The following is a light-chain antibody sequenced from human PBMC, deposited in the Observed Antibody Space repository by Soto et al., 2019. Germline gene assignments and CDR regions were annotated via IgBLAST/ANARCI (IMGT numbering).Light chain of an antibody. Sequence: DVVVTQSPVSLAVSLGERATINCKSSQSLLYSPDNKNYLAWYQQKQGQPPKLLIYWASTRAAGVPARFNGSGSGTDFTLTITSLQADDGARYYCHQYYSLPLTFGGGTKVET. J-gene: IGKJ4*01. V-gene: IGKV4-1*01. CDR3: HQYYSLPLT. CDR1: QSLLYSPDNKNY. CDR2: WAS.